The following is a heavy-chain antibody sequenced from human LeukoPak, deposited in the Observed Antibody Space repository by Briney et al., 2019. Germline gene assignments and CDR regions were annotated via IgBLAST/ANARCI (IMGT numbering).Heavy chain of an antibody. Sequence: GGSLRLSCAASGFTFSSYAMSWVRQAPGKGLEWVSAISGSGGSTYYADSVKGRFTISRDNSKNTLYLQMNSLRAEYTAVYYCAKDGHSSGWYVYWFDPWGQGTLVTVSS. V-gene: IGHV3-23*01. CDR1: GFTFSSYA. CDR3: AKDGHSSGWYVYWFDP. CDR2: ISGSGGST. D-gene: IGHD6-19*01. J-gene: IGHJ5*02.